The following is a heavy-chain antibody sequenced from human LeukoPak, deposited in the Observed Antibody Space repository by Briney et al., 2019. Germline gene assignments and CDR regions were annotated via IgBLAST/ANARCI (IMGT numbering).Heavy chain of an antibody. Sequence: ASVKVSCKASGYTFTGYHMHWVRQAPGQGLEWMGRINPNTGDTNFAQNFQGRVNMTRDTSITTAYMELSRLRSDDTAVYYCARLMAPIGKRSTPFDYWGQGTLVTVSS. CDR1: GYTFTGYH. V-gene: IGHV1-2*02. CDR2: INPNTGDT. D-gene: IGHD1-1*01. CDR3: ARLMAPIGKRSTPFDY. J-gene: IGHJ4*02.